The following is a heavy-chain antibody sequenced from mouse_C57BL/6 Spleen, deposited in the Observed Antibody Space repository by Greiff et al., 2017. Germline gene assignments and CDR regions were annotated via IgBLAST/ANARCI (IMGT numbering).Heavy chain of an antibody. CDR3: ARDAPKGGKGYAMDY. CDR1: GFTFSDFY. CDR2: SRNKANDYTT. V-gene: IGHV7-1*01. J-gene: IGHJ4*01. D-gene: IGHD2-1*01. Sequence: EVKLMESGGGLVQSGRSLRLSCATSGFTFSDFYMEWVRQAPGKGLEWIAASRNKANDYTTEYSASVKGRFIVSRDTSQSILYLQMNALRAEDTAIYYCARDAPKGGKGYAMDYWGQGTSVTVSS.